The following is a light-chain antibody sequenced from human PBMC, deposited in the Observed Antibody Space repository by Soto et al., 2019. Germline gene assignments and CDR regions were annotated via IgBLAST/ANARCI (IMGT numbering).Light chain of an antibody. CDR1: QSVNSW. Sequence: DIQMTQSPSTLSASVGDRVTITCRASQSVNSWLAWYQQKPGKAPKLLIYRASTLESGVPSRFSGSGSGTEFTLTISSLQPDDVATYYCQSYYSSSPWTFGQGTKVEIE. V-gene: IGKV1-5*03. J-gene: IGKJ1*01. CDR2: RAS. CDR3: QSYYSSSPWT.